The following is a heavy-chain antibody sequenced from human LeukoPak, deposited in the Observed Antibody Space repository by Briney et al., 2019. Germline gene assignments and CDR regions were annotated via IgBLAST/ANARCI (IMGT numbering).Heavy chain of an antibody. J-gene: IGHJ4*02. CDR2: INHSGST. CDR1: GGSFSGYY. CDR3: ARGPGWGYGYGAYFDY. V-gene: IGHV4-34*01. Sequence: SETLSLTCAVYGGSFSGYYWSWIRQPPGKGLEWIGEINHSGSTNYNPSLKSRVTISVDTSKNQFSLKLSSVTAADTAVYYCARGPGWGYGYGAYFDYWGQGTLVTVSS. D-gene: IGHD5-18*01.